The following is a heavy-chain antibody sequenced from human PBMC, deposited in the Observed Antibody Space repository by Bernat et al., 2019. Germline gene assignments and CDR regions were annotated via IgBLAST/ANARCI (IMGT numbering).Heavy chain of an antibody. CDR3: AKDGVVSYWYFDL. D-gene: IGHD2/OR15-2a*01. J-gene: IGHJ2*01. V-gene: IGHV3-23*01. CDR2: ISGSGGST. CDR1: GFTFSSYA. Sequence: EVQLLESGGGLVQPGGSLRLSCAASGFTFSSYAMSWVRQAPGKGLEWVSAISGSGGSTYYADSVKGRFTISRDNYKNTLYLQMNSLRAEDTAVYYCAKDGVVSYWYFDLWGRGTLVTVSS.